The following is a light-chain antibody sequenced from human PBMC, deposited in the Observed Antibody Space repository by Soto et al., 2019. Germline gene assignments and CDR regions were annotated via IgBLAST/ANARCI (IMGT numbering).Light chain of an antibody. Sequence: SYELTQPPSVSVAPGQTARITCGGNNIGNKSVHWYQQKPGQAPVLVVYDDSERPSGIPARLSASNSGNKATLTITRVEAGDEADYYCQVWDSSSDHTVFGTGTKVTV. CDR1: NIGNKS. J-gene: IGLJ1*01. CDR3: QVWDSSSDHTV. V-gene: IGLV3-21*02. CDR2: DDS.